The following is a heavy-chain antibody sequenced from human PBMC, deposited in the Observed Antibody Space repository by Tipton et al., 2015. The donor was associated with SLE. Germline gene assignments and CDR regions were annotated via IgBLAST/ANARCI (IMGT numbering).Heavy chain of an antibody. V-gene: IGHV4-38-2*01. D-gene: IGHD3-16*01. CDR3: ARHGLYWFDP. CDR2: VNHRGTT. J-gene: IGHJ5*02. Sequence: TLSLTCGVSGYSISSGYFWGWIRQSPGQGLEWIGSVNHRGTTYYTPSLKSRVTLSDDTSNNQFSLKLTSVTAADSAVCYCARHGLYWFDPWGQGTLVTVSS. CDR1: GYSISSGYF.